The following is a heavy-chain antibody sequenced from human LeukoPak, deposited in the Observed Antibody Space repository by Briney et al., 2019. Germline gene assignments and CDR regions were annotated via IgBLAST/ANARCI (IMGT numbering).Heavy chain of an antibody. CDR2: ISISSSYI. D-gene: IGHD3-22*01. J-gene: IGHJ6*03. Sequence: GGSLRLSCAASGFNFSRHSMNWVRQAPGKGLEWVSYISISSSYINYSDSVKGRFTISRDNAKNSLYLQMSGLSAEDTAVYYCARDSVYSDSTGWDYMDVWGKGTTVTVSS. V-gene: IGHV3-21*01. CDR1: GFNFSRHS. CDR3: ARDSVYSDSTGWDYMDV.